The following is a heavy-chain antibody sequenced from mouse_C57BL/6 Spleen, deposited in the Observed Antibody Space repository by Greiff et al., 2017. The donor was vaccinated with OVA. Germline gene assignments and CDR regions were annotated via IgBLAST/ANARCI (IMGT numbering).Heavy chain of an antibody. CDR3: ARDFGGNYSNSSYWYFDV. CDR1: GYSFTGYF. J-gene: IGHJ1*03. V-gene: IGHV1-37*01. D-gene: IGHD2-5*01. Sequence: EVQRVESGPELVKPGASVKISCKASGYSFTGYFMNWVKQSHGKSLEWIGRINPYNGDTFYNQKFKGKATLTVDKSSSTAHMELLSLTSEDFAVYYCARDFGGNYSNSSYWYFDVWGTGTTVTVSS. CDR2: INPYNGDT.